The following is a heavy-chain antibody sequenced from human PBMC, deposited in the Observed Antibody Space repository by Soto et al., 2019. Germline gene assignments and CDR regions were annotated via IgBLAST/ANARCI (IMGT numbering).Heavy chain of an antibody. CDR2: ISSNGREK. D-gene: IGHD3-3*01. J-gene: IGHJ4*02. CDR3: AKDRSATLSFEN. CDR1: GLTFNRHG. V-gene: IGHV3-30*18. Sequence: QVQLVESGGNVVQPGTSLRLSCAASGLTFNRHGMHWVRQAPGKGLEWVAVISSNGREKYYADSVEGRFTISRDDSKSMVYLQMNTLGTEDTAVYYCAKDRSATLSFENWGPGTLVTVSS.